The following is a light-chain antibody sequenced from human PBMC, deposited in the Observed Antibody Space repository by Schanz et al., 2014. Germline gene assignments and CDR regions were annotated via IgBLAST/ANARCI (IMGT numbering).Light chain of an antibody. CDR2: GNS. Sequence: HSVLTQPPSVSGAPGQRVTISCTGSSSNIGAGYDVHWYQQLPGTAPKLLINGNSNPPSGVPDRFSGSKSSTSASLAITGLQAEDEADYYCQSYGIGLSEPNVFGTGTKLTV. CDR3: QSYGIGLSEPNV. V-gene: IGLV1-40*01. CDR1: SSNIGAGYD. J-gene: IGLJ1*01.